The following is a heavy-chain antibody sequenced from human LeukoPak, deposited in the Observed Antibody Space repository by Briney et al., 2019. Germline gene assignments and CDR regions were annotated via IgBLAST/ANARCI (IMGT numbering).Heavy chain of an antibody. V-gene: IGHV4-34*01. CDR3: ARHPVSSKTLDY. J-gene: IGHJ4*02. CDR1: GGSFSGYY. Sequence: SETLSLTCAVYGGSFSGYYWSWIRQPPGKGLEWIGEINHSGSTNYNPSLKSRVTISVDTSKNQFSLRLNSVTAADTAVYYCARHPVSSKTLDYWGQGTLVTVSS. D-gene: IGHD6-6*01. CDR2: INHSGST.